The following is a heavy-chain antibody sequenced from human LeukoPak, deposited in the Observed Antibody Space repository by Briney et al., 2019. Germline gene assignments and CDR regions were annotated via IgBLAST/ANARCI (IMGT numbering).Heavy chain of an antibody. J-gene: IGHJ4*02. CDR2: ISAYNGNT. V-gene: IGHV1-18*01. CDR3: ARDGSGYDSFDS. D-gene: IGHD5-12*01. Sequence: ASVKVSCKASGYTLSSYGINWVRQAPGQGLEWMGWISAYNGNTNYAQKLQGRVTMTTDTSTSTVYMELRSLSSDDTAVYYCARDGSGYDSFDSWGQGTLVTVSS. CDR1: GYTLSSYG.